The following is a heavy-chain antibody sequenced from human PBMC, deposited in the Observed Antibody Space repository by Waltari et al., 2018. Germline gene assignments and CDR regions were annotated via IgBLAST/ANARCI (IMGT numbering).Heavy chain of an antibody. CDR2: INPNSGGT. J-gene: IGHJ4*01. CDR1: GYTFTGYY. Sequence: QVQLVQSGAEVTKPGASVKVSCKASGYTFTGYYMHWVRKAPGQGRDWMGSINPNSGGTNYAQKFQGRVTMTRDTSSSTAYMELSRLRSDDTSVYYCARDRATVPYYFDYWGQEPWSPSPQ. V-gene: IGHV1-2*02. D-gene: IGHD4-17*01. CDR3: ARDRATVPYYFDY.